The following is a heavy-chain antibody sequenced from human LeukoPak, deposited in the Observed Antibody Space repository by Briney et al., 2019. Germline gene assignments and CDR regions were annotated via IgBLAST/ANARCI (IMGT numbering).Heavy chain of an antibody. D-gene: IGHD1-26*01. V-gene: IGHV3-21*01. Sequence: GGSLRLSCAASKFTFSDYSMSWVRQAPGKGLEWVSSISSIRNYIYYTDSVKGRFTVSRDNAKNSLYLQMNSLRAEDTAVYYCAREKSGVPGDAFEIWGQGTMVTVSS. CDR3: AREKSGVPGDAFEI. CDR1: KFTFSDYS. J-gene: IGHJ3*02. CDR2: ISSIRNYI.